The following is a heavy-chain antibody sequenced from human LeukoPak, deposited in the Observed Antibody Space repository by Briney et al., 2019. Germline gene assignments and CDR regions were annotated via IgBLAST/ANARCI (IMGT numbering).Heavy chain of an antibody. CDR2: ISGADDDDTT. V-gene: IGHV3-23*01. CDR1: GFTFSSYA. D-gene: IGHD5-18*01. CDR3: ARGGTPMIIFYYYGMDV. Sequence: GGSLRLSCAASGFTFSSYAMSWVRQAPGKGLEWVAAISGADDDDTTYHADSVKGRFTISRDNSKNTLYLQMNSLRAEDTAVYYCARGGTPMIIFYYYGMDVWGQGTTVTVSS. J-gene: IGHJ6*02.